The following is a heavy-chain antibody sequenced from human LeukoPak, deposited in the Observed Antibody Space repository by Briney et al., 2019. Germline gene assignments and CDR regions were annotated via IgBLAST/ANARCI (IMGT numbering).Heavy chain of an antibody. CDR3: ARDSSSWYSAVYFDY. CDR2: ISAYNGNT. V-gene: IGHV1-18*01. D-gene: IGHD6-13*01. Sequence: GASVKVSCKASGYTVTSYGISWVRQAPGQGLEWMGWISAYNGNTNYAQKLQGRVTMTTDTSTSTAYMELRSLRSDDTAVYYCARDSSSWYSAVYFDYWGQGTLVTVSS. J-gene: IGHJ4*02. CDR1: GYTVTSYG.